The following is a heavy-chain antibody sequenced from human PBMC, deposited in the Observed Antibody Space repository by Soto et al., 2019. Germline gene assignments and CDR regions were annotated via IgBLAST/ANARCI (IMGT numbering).Heavy chain of an antibody. Sequence: GGSLRLSCAASGFTFSSNAMSWVRQAPGKGLEWVSAISGTTDNTYYADSVKGRFTISRDNSKNTLYLQMNSLRAEDTALYYCARSLRGVIIDFDSWGLGTLVTVSS. V-gene: IGHV3-23*01. CDR3: ARSLRGVIIDFDS. CDR2: ISGTTDNT. CDR1: GFTFSSNA. D-gene: IGHD3-10*01. J-gene: IGHJ4*02.